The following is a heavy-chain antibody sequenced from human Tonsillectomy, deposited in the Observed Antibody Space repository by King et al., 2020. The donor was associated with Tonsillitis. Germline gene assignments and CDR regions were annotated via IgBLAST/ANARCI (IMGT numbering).Heavy chain of an antibody. CDR2: ITWNSGGI. Sequence: VQLVESGGGLVQPGGSLRLSCAASGFTFDDYAMHWVRQGPGKGLEWVSSITWNSGGIGYADSVKGRITISRDNAKNSVTLQMYSLRVDDTALYYCAKGGSLVVFDFWGQGTLVIVSS. V-gene: IGHV3-9*01. D-gene: IGHD2-15*01. CDR3: AKGGSLVVFDF. J-gene: IGHJ4*02. CDR1: GFTFDDYA.